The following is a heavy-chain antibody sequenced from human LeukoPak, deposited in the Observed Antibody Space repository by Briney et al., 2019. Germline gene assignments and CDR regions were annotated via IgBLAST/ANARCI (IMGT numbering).Heavy chain of an antibody. J-gene: IGHJ4*02. V-gene: IGHV3-21*01. CDR3: ARDGIVGATAFDY. CDR2: ISSSNSHI. CDR1: GSTFSSYS. Sequence: GGSLRLSCAASGSTFSSYSMNWVRQAPGKGLEWVSSISSSNSHIYYADSVKGRFTISRDNAKNSLYLQMNSLRAEDTAVYYCARDGIVGATAFDYWGQGTLVTVSS. D-gene: IGHD1-26*01.